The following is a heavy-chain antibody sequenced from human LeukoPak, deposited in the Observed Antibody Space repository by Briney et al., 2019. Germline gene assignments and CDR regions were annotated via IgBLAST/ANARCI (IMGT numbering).Heavy chain of an antibody. D-gene: IGHD2-2*01. CDR1: GFTFSSYS. CDR3: ARPRLGYCSSTSCYGYFQH. Sequence: GGSLRLSCAASGFTFSSYSMNWVRQAPGKGLEWVSSISSSSSYIYYADSVKGRFTISRDNAKNSLYLQMNSLRAEDTAVYYCARPRLGYCSSTSCYGYFQHWGQGTLVTVSS. J-gene: IGHJ1*01. V-gene: IGHV3-21*01. CDR2: ISSSSSYI.